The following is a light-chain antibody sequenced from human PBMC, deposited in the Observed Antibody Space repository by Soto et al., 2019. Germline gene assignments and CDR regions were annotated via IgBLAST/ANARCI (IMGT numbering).Light chain of an antibody. CDR2: GAS. CDR1: QSISNF. J-gene: IGKJ4*01. CDR3: HQTFTTPLI. Sequence: DIEMTQSPSSLSASVGDRVTITCRASQSISNFLSWYRKSPGRAPELLIYGASTLQSGVPSRFSGSGSGTDFTLTISIFEPEDFATYWCHQTFTTPLILGARTKVEI. V-gene: IGKV1-39*01.